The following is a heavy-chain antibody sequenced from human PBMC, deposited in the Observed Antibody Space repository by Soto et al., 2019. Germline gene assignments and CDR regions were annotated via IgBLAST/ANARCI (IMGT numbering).Heavy chain of an antibody. CDR1: GFSFSYYG. CDR3: ARGTSHYYSYMDV. D-gene: IGHD3-16*01. CDR2: VWYDGSRT. Sequence: QEQLVESGGGVVQPGGSLRLSCEASGFSFSYYGLHWVRQAPGKGLEWVALVWYDGSRTYYSDSVKGRFTISRDNFKKTVDLQMNGLRVEDTALYYCARGTSHYYSYMDVWGEGTTVTVSS. J-gene: IGHJ6*03. V-gene: IGHV3-33*01.